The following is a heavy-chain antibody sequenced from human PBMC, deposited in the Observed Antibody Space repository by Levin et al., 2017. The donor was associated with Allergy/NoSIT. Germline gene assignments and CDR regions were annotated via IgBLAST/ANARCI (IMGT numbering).Heavy chain of an antibody. CDR3: ARDVGDYGNNWGYFDY. CDR1: GYTFTSYG. D-gene: IGHD4-23*01. J-gene: IGHJ4*02. CDR2: ISAYNGNT. Sequence: GESLKISCKTSGYTFTSYGITWMLQAPGQGLEWMGWISAYNGNTDYAQKLQGRVTMTTDTSTSTAYMELRSLRSDDTAVYYCARDVGDYGNNWGYFDYWGQGTLVTVSS. V-gene: IGHV1-18*01.